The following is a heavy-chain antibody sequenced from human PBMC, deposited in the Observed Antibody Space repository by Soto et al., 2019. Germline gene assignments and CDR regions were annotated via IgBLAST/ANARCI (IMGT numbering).Heavy chain of an antibody. D-gene: IGHD1-1*01. J-gene: IGHJ6*03. CDR3: ARDGLRTGTRNYYYYYMDV. CDR2: INPNSGGT. CDR1: GYTFTGYY. V-gene: IGHV1-2*04. Sequence: ASVKVSCKASGYTFTGYYMHWVRQAPGQGLEWMGWINPNSGGTNYAQKFQGWVTMTRDTSISTAYMELSRLRSDDTAVYYCARDGLRTGTRNYYYYYMDVWGKGTTVTVSS.